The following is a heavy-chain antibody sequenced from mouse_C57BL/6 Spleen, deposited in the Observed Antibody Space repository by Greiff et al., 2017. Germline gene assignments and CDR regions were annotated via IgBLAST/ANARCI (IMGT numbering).Heavy chain of an antibody. CDR2: IDPEDGET. CDR1: GFNIKDYY. V-gene: IGHV14-2*01. J-gene: IGHJ2*01. CDR3: ARSGQYYFDY. D-gene: IGHD3-1*01. Sequence: VQLQQSGAELVKPGASVKLSCTASGFNIKDYYMHWVKQRTEQGLEWIGRIDPEDGETKYAPKFQGKATITADTSSNTAYLQLSSLTSEDTAVYYCARSGQYYFDYWGQGTTLTVSA.